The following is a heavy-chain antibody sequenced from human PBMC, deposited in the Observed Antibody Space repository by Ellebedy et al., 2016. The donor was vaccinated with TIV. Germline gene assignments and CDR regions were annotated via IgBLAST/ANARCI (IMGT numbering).Heavy chain of an antibody. D-gene: IGHD6-19*01. V-gene: IGHV3-21*01. J-gene: IGHJ4*02. CDR1: GFIFSSYS. CDR2: ISPRSDYI. CDR3: ATRWQWLDY. Sequence: GGSLRLSCAASGFIFSSYSIDWVRQAPGKGLEWVSSISPRSDYIYYRDSVKGRFTISRDNAKNSLYLQMNSLRAEDTAVYYCATRWQWLDYWGQGTLVTVSS.